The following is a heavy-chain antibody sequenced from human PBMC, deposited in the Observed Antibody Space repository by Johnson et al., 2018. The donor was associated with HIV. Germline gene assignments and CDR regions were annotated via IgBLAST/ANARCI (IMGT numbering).Heavy chain of an antibody. CDR2: IYSGGST. D-gene: IGHD6-19*01. Sequence: EVHLVESGGGLVQPGGSLRLSCAASGFTVSSNYMSWVRQAPGKGLEWVSVIYSGGSTYYADSVKGRFTISRDNSKNTLYLQMNSLRAEDTAVYYGARAHPAVAGNDAFDIWGQGTMVTVSS. J-gene: IGHJ3*02. CDR1: GFTVSSNY. V-gene: IGHV3-66*01. CDR3: ARAHPAVAGNDAFDI.